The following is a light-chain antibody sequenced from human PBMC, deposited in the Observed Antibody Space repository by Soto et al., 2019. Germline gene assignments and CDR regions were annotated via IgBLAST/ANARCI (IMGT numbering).Light chain of an antibody. J-gene: IGLJ2*01. CDR3: SSYTSSSTHVV. V-gene: IGLV2-11*01. Sequence: QSALTQPRSVSGSPGQSVTISCTGTSSDVGGYNYVSWYQHHPGRAPKLMIYDVFNRPSGVPDRFSGSKSGNTASLTISGLQAEDEADYYCSSYTSSSTHVVFGGGTKLTVL. CDR2: DVF. CDR1: SSDVGGYNY.